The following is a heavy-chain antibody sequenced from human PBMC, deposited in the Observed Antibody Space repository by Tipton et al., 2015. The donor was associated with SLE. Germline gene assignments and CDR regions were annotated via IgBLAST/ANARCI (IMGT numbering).Heavy chain of an antibody. CDR1: GGSISSHY. CDR2: IYYSGST. V-gene: IGHV4-59*11. Sequence: LRLSCTVSGGSISSHYWSWIRQPPGKGLEWIGYIYYSGSTNYNPSLKSRVTISVDTSKNQFSLKLSSVTAADTAVYYCARVRYGSGMDVWGQGTTVTVSS. J-gene: IGHJ6*02. CDR3: ARVRYGSGMDV. D-gene: IGHD4-17*01.